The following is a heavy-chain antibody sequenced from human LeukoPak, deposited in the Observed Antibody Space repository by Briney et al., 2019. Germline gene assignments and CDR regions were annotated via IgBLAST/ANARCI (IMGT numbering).Heavy chain of an antibody. CDR3: ARLGGSSPWGAFDI. V-gene: IGHV4-4*02. D-gene: IGHD6-6*01. CDR1: GGSISSSNW. J-gene: IGHJ3*02. Sequence: PSGTLSLTCAVSGGSISSSNWWSWVRQPPGKGLEWIGEIYHSGSTNYNPSLKSRVTISVDKSKNQFSLKLSSVTAADTAVYYCARLGGSSPWGAFDIWGQGTMVTVSS. CDR2: IYHSGST.